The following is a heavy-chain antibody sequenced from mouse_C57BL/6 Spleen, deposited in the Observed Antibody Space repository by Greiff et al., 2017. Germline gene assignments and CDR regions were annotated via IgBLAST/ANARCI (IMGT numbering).Heavy chain of an antibody. CDR2: INPNNGGT. J-gene: IGHJ1*03. D-gene: IGHD1-1*01. CDR1: GYTFTDYN. Sequence: VQLQQSGPELVKPGASVKIPCKASGYTFTDYNMDWVKQSHGKSLEWIGDINPNNGGTIYNQKFKGKATLTVDKSSSTAYMELRSLTSEDTAVYYCARDDFDYGSSYGYFDVWGTGTTVTVSS. CDR3: ARDDFDYGSSYGYFDV. V-gene: IGHV1-18*01.